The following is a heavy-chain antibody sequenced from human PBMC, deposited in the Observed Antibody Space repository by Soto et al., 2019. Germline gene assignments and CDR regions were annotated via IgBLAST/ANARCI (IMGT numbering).Heavy chain of an antibody. J-gene: IGHJ4*02. CDR1: GGSFTGYY. CDR3: ARHHVRGRTIAGAAEF. CDR2: INQSGST. V-gene: IGHV4-34*01. D-gene: IGHD6-13*01. Sequence: SETLSLTCAVYGGSFTGYYWSWIRQPPGKGLEWIGEINQSGSTNYNPSLKSRVTISVDTSKNQLFLNLTSVTAADTAMYYCARHHVRGRTIAGAAEFWGQGTLVTVSS.